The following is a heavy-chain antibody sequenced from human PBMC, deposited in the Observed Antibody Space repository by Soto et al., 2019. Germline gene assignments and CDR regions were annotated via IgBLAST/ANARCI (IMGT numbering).Heavy chain of an antibody. V-gene: IGHV1-46*01. Sequence: GASLKVSCKASGYTFTSYYMHWVRQAPGQGLEWMGIINPSGGSTSYAQKFQGRVTMTRDTSTSTVYMELSSLRSEDTAVYYCARCRGATDVGLYYFDYWGQGTLVTVSS. CDR1: GYTFTSYY. J-gene: IGHJ4*02. D-gene: IGHD1-26*01. CDR3: ARCRGATDVGLYYFDY. CDR2: INPSGGST.